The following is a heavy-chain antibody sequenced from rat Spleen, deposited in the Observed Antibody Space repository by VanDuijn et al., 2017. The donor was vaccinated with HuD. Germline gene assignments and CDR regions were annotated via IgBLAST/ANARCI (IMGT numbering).Heavy chain of an antibody. J-gene: IGHJ2*01. Sequence: EVQLVESGGGLVQPGRSLKLSCAASGFTFSNYDMAWVRQAPTKGLEWVASINTDGGSTYYRDSMKGRYTISRDNAKSTLYLQMDSLRSEDTATYYCATQSIIRVPLFDYWGQGVMVTVSS. D-gene: IGHD4-3*01. CDR1: GFTFSNYD. V-gene: IGHV5S23*01. CDR2: INTDGGST. CDR3: ATQSIIRVPLFDY.